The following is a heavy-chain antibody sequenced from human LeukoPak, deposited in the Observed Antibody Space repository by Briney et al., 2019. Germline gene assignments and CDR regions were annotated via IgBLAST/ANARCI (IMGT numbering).Heavy chain of an antibody. D-gene: IGHD6-6*01. Sequence: SQTLSLTCTISGGSISSGDYYWSWIRQPPGKGLEWTGYIYYSGSTYYNPSLKSQVTISVDTSKNQFSLKLSSVTAADTAVYYCARDSYSSSSGGFDYWGQGTLVTVSS. CDR1: GGSISSGDYY. J-gene: IGHJ4*02. CDR2: IYYSGST. V-gene: IGHV4-30-4*01. CDR3: ARDSYSSSSGGFDY.